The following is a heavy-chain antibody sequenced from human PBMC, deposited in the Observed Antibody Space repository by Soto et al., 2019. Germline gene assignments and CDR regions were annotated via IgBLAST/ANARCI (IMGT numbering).Heavy chain of an antibody. D-gene: IGHD2-21*02. CDR2: INPNSGGT. V-gene: IGHV1-2*04. Sequence: ASVKVSCKASGYTFTGYYMHWVRQAPGQGLEWMGWINPNSGGTNYAQKFQGWVTMTRDTSISTAYMELSRLRSDDTAVYYCARASLEYCGGDCDAFDIGGKGKMATV. J-gene: IGHJ3*02. CDR3: ARASLEYCGGDCDAFDI. CDR1: GYTFTGYY.